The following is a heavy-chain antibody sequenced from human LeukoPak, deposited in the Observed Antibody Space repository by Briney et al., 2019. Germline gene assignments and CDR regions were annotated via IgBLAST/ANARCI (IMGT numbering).Heavy chain of an antibody. Sequence: GRSLRLSCAASGFTFSSYAMHWVRQAPGKGLEWVAVISYDGSNKYYADSVKGRFTISRDNSKNTLYLQMNSLRAEDTAVYYCARAQSRRDGYNFNYWGQGTLVTVSS. J-gene: IGHJ4*02. V-gene: IGHV3-30*01. CDR1: GFTFSSYA. CDR2: ISYDGSNK. D-gene: IGHD5-24*01. CDR3: ARAQSRRDGYNFNY.